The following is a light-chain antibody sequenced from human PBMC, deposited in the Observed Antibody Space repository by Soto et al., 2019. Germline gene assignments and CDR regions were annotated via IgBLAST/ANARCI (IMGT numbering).Light chain of an antibody. Sequence: EIVLTQSPATLSLSPGERATLSCRASQSVSSYLAWYQQKPGQAPRLLIYDASNRATGIQARFSGSGSGTDCTLTISSLEPEDFEVYYFQQRSHWPTTFGPVTKVDIK. V-gene: IGKV3-11*01. J-gene: IGKJ3*01. CDR3: QQRSHWPTT. CDR1: QSVSSY. CDR2: DAS.